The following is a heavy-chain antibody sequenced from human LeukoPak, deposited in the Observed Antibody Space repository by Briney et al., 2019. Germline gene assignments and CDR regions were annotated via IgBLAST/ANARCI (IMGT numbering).Heavy chain of an antibody. D-gene: IGHD6-13*01. J-gene: IGHJ4*02. Sequence: GGSLRLSCAASGFTFSSYAMNWVRQAPGKGLECVSAIRGSGTGTYYADSVKGRFTISRDNSKNTLYLHMNSLRAGDTAIYYCAKHNGAAAGVPYYFDSWGQGTLVTVSS. CDR3: AKHNGAAAGVPYYFDS. CDR1: GFTFSSYA. CDR2: IRGSGTGT. V-gene: IGHV3-23*01.